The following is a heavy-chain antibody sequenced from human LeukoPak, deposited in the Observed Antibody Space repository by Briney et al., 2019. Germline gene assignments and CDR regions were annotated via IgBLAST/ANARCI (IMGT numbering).Heavy chain of an antibody. CDR1: GGSISSSNYY. Sequence: SETLSLTCTVSGGSISSSNYYWGWIRQPPGKGLEWIGSMYSSGSTYYNPSLKSRVTISVDTSKNQFSLKLSSVTAADTAVYYCARSGSGYLRYYFDYWGQGTLVTVSS. CDR2: MYSSGST. J-gene: IGHJ4*02. CDR3: ARSGSGYLRYYFDY. V-gene: IGHV4-39*07. D-gene: IGHD5-12*01.